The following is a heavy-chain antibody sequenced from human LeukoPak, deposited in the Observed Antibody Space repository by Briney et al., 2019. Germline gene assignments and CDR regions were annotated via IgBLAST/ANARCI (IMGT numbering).Heavy chain of an antibody. CDR2: ISYDGSNK. CDR1: GFTFSSYA. J-gene: IGHJ6*02. D-gene: IGHD6-19*01. CDR3: VKGYSSGWPNYYYYYGMDV. Sequence: PGGSLRLSCAASGFTFSSYAMHWVRQAPGKGLEWVAVISYDGSNKYYADSVKGRFTISRDNSENTLYLQMNSLRAEDTAVYYCVKGYSSGWPNYYYYYGMDVWGQGTTVTVSS. V-gene: IGHV3-30*04.